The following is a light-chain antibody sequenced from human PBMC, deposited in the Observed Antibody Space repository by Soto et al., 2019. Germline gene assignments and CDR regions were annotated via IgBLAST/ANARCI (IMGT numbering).Light chain of an antibody. J-gene: IGLJ3*02. CDR1: TSNIGSKF. Sequence: QSVVTQPPSASGTPGQRVTISCSGSTSNIGSKFVYWYQQNPGTAPKLLIYANDQRPSGLPDRFSGSKSGTSASLAISGLRSEDEADYYCVAWDGTLSSWVFGGGTQLTVL. V-gene: IGLV1-47*01. CDR2: AND. CDR3: VAWDGTLSSWV.